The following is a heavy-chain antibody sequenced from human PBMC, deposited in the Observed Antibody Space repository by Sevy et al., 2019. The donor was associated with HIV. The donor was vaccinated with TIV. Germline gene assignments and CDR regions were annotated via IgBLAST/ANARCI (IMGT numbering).Heavy chain of an antibody. V-gene: IGHV1-69*13. J-gene: IGHJ6*02. CDR3: ARDLWSGYDSYYYGMDV. CDR2: IIPIFGTA. D-gene: IGHD5-12*01. Sequence: ASVKVSCKASGGTFSSYAISWVRQAPGQGLEWMGGIIPIFGTANYAQTFQGRVTITADESTSTAYMELSSLRSEDTAVYYCARDLWSGYDSYYYGMDVWGQGTTVTVSS. CDR1: GGTFSSYA.